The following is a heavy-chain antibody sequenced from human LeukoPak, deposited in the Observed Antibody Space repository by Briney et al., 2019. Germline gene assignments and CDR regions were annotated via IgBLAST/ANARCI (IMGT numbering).Heavy chain of an antibody. CDR2: ISYEGSKK. V-gene: IGHV3-30*03. D-gene: IGHD3-22*01. CDR3: ARLPTFYYDSSGYHYDY. Sequence: GGSLRLSCAASGFTFSNCGMHWVRQAPGKGLEWVALISYEGSKKYYADFVKGRFTISRDNSKNTLHLQMNSLRAEDTALYYCARLPTFYYDSSGYHYDYWGQGTLVTVSS. CDR1: GFTFSNCG. J-gene: IGHJ4*02.